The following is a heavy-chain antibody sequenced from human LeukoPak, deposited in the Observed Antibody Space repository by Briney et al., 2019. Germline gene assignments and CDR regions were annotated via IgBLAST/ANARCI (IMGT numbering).Heavy chain of an antibody. CDR2: ISGSGGST. Sequence: GSLSLSCAASGFTFSSYAMSWVRQAPGKGLEWVSVISGSGGSTYYADSVKGRFTISRDNSKNTLYLQMNSLRAEDTAVYYCAKRMGGLRYGFHALTTGGYFDFWGQGTLVTVSS. V-gene: IGHV3-23*01. J-gene: IGHJ4*02. CDR3: AKRMGGLRYGFHALTTGGYFDF. CDR1: GFTFSSYA. D-gene: IGHD3-9*01.